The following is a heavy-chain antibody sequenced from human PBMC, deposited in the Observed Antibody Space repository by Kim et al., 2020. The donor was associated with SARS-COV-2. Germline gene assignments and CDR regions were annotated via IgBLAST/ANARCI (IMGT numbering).Heavy chain of an antibody. J-gene: IGHJ4*02. CDR3: ARHLFVVVPAAYDY. Sequence: SETLSLTCTVSGGSISSSSYYWGWIRQPPGKGLEWIGSIYYSGSTYYNPSLKSRVTISVDTSKNQFSLKLSSVTAADTAVYYCARHLFVVVPAAYDYWGQGTLVTVSS. D-gene: IGHD2-2*01. CDR1: GGSISSSSYY. CDR2: IYYSGST. V-gene: IGHV4-39*01.